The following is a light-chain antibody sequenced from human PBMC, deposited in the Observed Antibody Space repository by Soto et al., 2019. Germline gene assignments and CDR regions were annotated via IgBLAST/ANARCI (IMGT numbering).Light chain of an antibody. CDR2: EDN. J-gene: IGLJ3*02. Sequence: QSVLTQPPSVSAAPGQKVTISCSGSSSNIGNNYVSWYQHLPGTAPKLLICEDNKRPSGIPDRFSGSKSGASATLGITGLQTGDEADYYCGTWVSSLSAWVFGGGTQLTVL. V-gene: IGLV1-51*02. CDR3: GTWVSSLSAWV. CDR1: SSNIGNNY.